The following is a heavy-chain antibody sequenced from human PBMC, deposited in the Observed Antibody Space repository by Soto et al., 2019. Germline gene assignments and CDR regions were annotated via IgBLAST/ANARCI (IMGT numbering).Heavy chain of an antibody. D-gene: IGHD2-2*01. Sequence: EVQLVESGGGLVQPGRSLRLSCAASGFTFDDYAMHWVRQAPGKGLEWVSGISWNSGSIGYADSVKGRFTISRDNAKNSLYLQMNCRRAEDTALYYCAKGGQLLTEGGGYWGQGTLVTVSS. CDR1: GFTFDDYA. J-gene: IGHJ4*02. V-gene: IGHV3-9*01. CDR3: AKGGQLLTEGGGY. CDR2: ISWNSGSI.